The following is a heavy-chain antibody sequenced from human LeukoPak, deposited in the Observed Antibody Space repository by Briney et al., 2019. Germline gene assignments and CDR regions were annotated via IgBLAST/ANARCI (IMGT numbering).Heavy chain of an antibody. CDR3: ARDSTIEGATTSDY. Sequence: PGGSLRLSCAASGFTFSSYTMNWVRQAPGKGLEWVSSISSSSSYIYYADSVKGRFTISRDNSKNSLYLQMNSLRAEDTAVYYCARDSTIEGATTSDYWGKGNLVSVSS. CDR2: ISSSSSYI. V-gene: IGHV3-21*01. J-gene: IGHJ4*02. CDR1: GFTFSSYT. D-gene: IGHD1-26*01.